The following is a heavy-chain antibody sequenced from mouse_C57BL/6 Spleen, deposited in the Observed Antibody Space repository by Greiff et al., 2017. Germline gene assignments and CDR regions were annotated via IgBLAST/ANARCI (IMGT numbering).Heavy chain of an antibody. V-gene: IGHV8-12*01. D-gene: IGHD1-1*01. CDR2: IYWDDDK. Sequence: QVTLKESGPGILQSSQTLSMTCSFSGFSLSTSGMGVSWIRQPSGKGLEWLAHIYWDDDKRYNPSLKSRPTISKDTSRNQVFLKITSEDTADTATCYCARTYYGSSDYWGQGTTLTVSS. CDR1: GFSLSTSGMG. J-gene: IGHJ2*01. CDR3: ARTYYGSSDY.